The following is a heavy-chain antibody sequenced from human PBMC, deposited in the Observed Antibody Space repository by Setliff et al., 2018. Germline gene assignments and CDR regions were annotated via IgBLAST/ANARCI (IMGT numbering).Heavy chain of an antibody. CDR2: INPDATTT. CDR3: ARDPRDGSSSPMADN. V-gene: IGHV3-74*01. Sequence: GGSLRLSCAASGFTFSSHWMHWVRQGPGKGLAWVSQINPDATTTYYADSVKGRFTSSRDNAKSTLYLQMNSLRVEDTAVYFCARDPRDGSSSPMADNWGQGTRVTVSS. D-gene: IGHD3-10*01. J-gene: IGHJ4*02. CDR1: GFTFSSHW.